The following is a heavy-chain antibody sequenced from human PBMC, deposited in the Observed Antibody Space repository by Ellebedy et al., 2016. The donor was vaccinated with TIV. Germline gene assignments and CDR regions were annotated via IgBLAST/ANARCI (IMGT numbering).Heavy chain of an antibody. Sequence: GESLKISXAASGFTFSVYYMSWIRQAPGRGLEWVSYISSSDSTIPYADSVKGRFSISRDNSKNSLYLQMNSLRAEDTAVYYCARNGKGGPYSSSSTRPFDYWGQGAQVTVSS. CDR2: ISSSDSTI. CDR3: ARNGKGGPYSSSSTRPFDY. CDR1: GFTFSVYY. J-gene: IGHJ4*02. V-gene: IGHV3-11*01. D-gene: IGHD6-6*01.